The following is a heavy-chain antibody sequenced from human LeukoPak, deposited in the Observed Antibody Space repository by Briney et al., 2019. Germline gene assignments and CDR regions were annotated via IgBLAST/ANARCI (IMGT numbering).Heavy chain of an antibody. Sequence: PGGSLRLSCAASGFTFSSYSMNWVRQAPGKGLEWVPSISTSSSYIYYADSVKGRFTISRDNAKNSLYVEMNSLRDEDTAVYYCARVGYSGWNLEYWGQGTLVTVSS. D-gene: IGHD5-12*01. CDR2: ISTSSSYI. V-gene: IGHV3-21*01. CDR3: ARVGYSGWNLEY. CDR1: GFTFSSYS. J-gene: IGHJ4*02.